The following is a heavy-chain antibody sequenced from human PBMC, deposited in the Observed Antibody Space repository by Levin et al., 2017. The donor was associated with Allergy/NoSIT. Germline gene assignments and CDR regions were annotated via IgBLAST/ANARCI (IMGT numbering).Heavy chain of an antibody. CDR1: GFTFSSYG. V-gene: IGHV3-30*18. CDR3: AKMADNILTGYNNAFDI. Sequence: GGSLRLSCAASGFTFSSYGMHWVRQAPGKGLEWVAVISYDGSNKYYADSVKGRFTISRDNSKNTLYLQMNSLRAEDTAVYYCAKMADNILTGYNNAFDIWGQGTMVTVSS. D-gene: IGHD3-9*01. CDR2: ISYDGSNK. J-gene: IGHJ3*02.